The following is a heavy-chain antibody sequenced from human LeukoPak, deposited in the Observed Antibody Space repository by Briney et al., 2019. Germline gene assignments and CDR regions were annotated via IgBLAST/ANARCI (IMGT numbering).Heavy chain of an antibody. Sequence: GGSLRLSCAASGFTFSDYYMSWIRQAPGKGLEWVSYISSSGSTIYYADSVKGRFTTSRGNAKNSLYLQMNSLRAEDTAVYYCARGSVTMVRVASLNWFDPWGQGTLVTVSS. CDR3: ARGSVTMVRVASLNWFDP. CDR1: GFTFSDYY. CDR2: ISSSGSTI. J-gene: IGHJ5*02. D-gene: IGHD3-10*01. V-gene: IGHV3-11*01.